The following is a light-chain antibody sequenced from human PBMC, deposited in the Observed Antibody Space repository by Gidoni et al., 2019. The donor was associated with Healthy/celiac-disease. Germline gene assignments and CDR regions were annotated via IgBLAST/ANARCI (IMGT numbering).Light chain of an antibody. CDR2: AAS. Sequence: DMQMTQSPSSLSASVGDRVTITCRASQSISSYLNWYQQKPGKAPKLLIYAASSLQSGVPSRFSGSGSGTDFTLTISSLHPEDFATYYCQQGYSTPYTFGQGTKLGIK. CDR1: QSISSY. J-gene: IGKJ2*01. CDR3: QQGYSTPYT. V-gene: IGKV1-39*01.